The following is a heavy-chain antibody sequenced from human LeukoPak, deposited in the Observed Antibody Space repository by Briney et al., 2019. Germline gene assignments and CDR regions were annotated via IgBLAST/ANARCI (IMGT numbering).Heavy chain of an antibody. D-gene: IGHD3-16*01. CDR1: GFTFSSYS. V-gene: IGHV3-48*02. CDR3: ARDDGLGY. Sequence: PGGSLRLSCAASGFTFSSYSMNWVRQAPGKGLEWLSFISGSGTFIYYADSVRGRFTISRDSARNSLYLQMDSLRDEDTAVYFCARDDGLGYWGQGTLVTVSS. CDR2: ISGSGTFI. J-gene: IGHJ4*02.